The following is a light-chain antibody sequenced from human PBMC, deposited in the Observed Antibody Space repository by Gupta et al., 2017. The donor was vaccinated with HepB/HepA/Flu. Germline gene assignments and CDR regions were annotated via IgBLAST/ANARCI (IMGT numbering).Light chain of an antibody. CDR3: QSYDTGHVL. Sequence: QSILTQAPSVSGAAGQSVLISCTGTSSNIGADYSVHWYQKVPGTGPKLLIHHNNLRSSGVPGRFSGSKSGTSASLTITGLQAEDEAEYYCQSYDTGHVLFGGGTKLTVL. V-gene: IGLV1-40*01. CDR1: SSNIGADYS. J-gene: IGLJ2*01. CDR2: HNN.